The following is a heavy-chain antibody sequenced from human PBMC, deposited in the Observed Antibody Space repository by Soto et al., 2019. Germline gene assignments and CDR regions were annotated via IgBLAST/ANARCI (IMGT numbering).Heavy chain of an antibody. V-gene: IGHV5-51*01. Sequence: PGESLKISCKGSGYRFSSYWIAWVRQMPGKGLEWMGIIYPGDSDIRYSPSFQGQVTFSVDKSNNTAYLQWSSLKASDTAMYYRARQGSNGAYYYYGMDVWGQGIAVTVSS. CDR1: GYRFSSYW. CDR2: IYPGDSDI. CDR3: ARQGSNGAYYYYGMDV. D-gene: IGHD2-8*01. J-gene: IGHJ6*02.